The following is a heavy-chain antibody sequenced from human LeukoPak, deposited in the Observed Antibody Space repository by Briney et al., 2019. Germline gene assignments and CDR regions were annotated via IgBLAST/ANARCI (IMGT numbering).Heavy chain of an antibody. V-gene: IGHV3-48*03. Sequence: PGGSLRLSCAASGFTFSSYEMNWVRQAPGKGLEWVSYISSSGSTIYYADSVKGRFTISRDNAKNSLYLQMNSLRAEDTAVYYCARAGSYYRGTFDYWGQGTLVTVSS. D-gene: IGHD3-10*01. CDR2: ISSSGSTI. J-gene: IGHJ4*02. CDR3: ARAGSYYRGTFDY. CDR1: GFTFSSYE.